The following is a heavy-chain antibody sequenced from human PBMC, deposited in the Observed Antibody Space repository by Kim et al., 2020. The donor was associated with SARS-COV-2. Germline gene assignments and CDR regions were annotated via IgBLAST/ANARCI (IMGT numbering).Heavy chain of an antibody. V-gene: IGHV4-61*01. CDR3: AREGGGYAVPYPDYYYGMDV. CDR2: IYYSGST. CDR1: GDSVSSGSYY. Sequence: SETLSLTCTVSGDSVSSGSYYWSWIRQPPGKGLEWIGYIYYSGSTNYNPSLKSRVTISVDTSKNQFSLKLSSVTAADTAVYYCAREGGGYAVPYPDYYYGMDVWGQGTTVTVSS. D-gene: IGHD3-16*01. J-gene: IGHJ6*02.